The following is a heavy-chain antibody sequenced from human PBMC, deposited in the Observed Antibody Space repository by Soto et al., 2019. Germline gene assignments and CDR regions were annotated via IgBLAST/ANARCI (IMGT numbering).Heavy chain of an antibody. CDR3: ARGVVVAAAQYYFDY. CDR1: GGSISSGGYY. V-gene: IGHV4-31*03. Sequence: SETLSLTCTVSGGSISSGGYYWSWIRQHPGKGLEWIGYIYYSGSTYYNPSLKSRVTISVDTSKNQFSLRLSSVTAADTAVYYCARGVVVAAAQYYFDYWGQGTLVTVSS. CDR2: IYYSGST. J-gene: IGHJ4*02. D-gene: IGHD2-15*01.